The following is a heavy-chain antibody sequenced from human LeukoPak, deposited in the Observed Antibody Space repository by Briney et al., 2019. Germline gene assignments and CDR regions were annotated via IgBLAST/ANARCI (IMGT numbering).Heavy chain of an antibody. J-gene: IGHJ5*02. V-gene: IGHV1-46*01. D-gene: IGHD6-19*01. CDR1: GYTFTSYY. Sequence: ASVKVSCKASGYTFTSYYMHWVRQAPGQVLEWMGIINPSGGSTSYAQKFQGRVTMTRDTSTSTVYMELSSLRSEDTAVYYCARVGLSPRPNIAVAGFANWFDPWGQGTLVTVSS. CDR3: ARVGLSPRPNIAVAGFANWFDP. CDR2: INPSGGST.